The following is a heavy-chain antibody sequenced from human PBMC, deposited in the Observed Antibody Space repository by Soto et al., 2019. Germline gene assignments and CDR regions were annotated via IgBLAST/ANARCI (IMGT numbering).Heavy chain of an antibody. CDR3: ARAGEIAVAGFVFDY. Sequence: SVTLSLTCPVSGGSISRGYSYWSWIRQPPGQGLEWIGYIYFSGSTSYSPSLKSRVTISLNTSKNQFSLKLSSVTAADTAVYYCARAGEIAVAGFVFDYWGQGTLVTVSS. CDR2: IYFSGST. V-gene: IGHV4-30-4*02. D-gene: IGHD6-19*01. J-gene: IGHJ4*02. CDR1: GGSISRGYSY.